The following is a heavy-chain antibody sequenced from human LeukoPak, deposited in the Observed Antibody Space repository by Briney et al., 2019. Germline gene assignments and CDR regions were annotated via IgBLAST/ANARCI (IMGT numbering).Heavy chain of an antibody. D-gene: IGHD6-13*01. J-gene: IGHJ4*02. V-gene: IGHV3-23*01. CDR3: AKVETAAAATLRGFDY. CDR1: GFTFSSYA. CDR2: IGGSGGST. Sequence: GSLRLSCAASGFTFSSYAMGWVRQAPGKGLEWVSSIGGSGGSTYYADSVKGRFTISRDNSKNTLYLQMNSLRDEDTAVYYCAKVETAAAATLRGFDYWGQGTLVTVSS.